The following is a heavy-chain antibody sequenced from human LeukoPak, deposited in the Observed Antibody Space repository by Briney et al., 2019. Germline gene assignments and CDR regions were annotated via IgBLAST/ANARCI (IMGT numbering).Heavy chain of an antibody. V-gene: IGHV3-48*03. J-gene: IGHJ4*02. CDR2: ISSSGSTI. CDR3: ATINSYGPFDY. Sequence: PGGSLRLSCAASGFTFSSYEMNWVRQAPGKGLEWVSYISSSGSTIYYADSVKGRFTISRDNAKNSLYLQMSSLRAEDTAVYYCATINSYGPFDYWGQGTLVTVSS. CDR1: GFTFSSYE. D-gene: IGHD5-18*01.